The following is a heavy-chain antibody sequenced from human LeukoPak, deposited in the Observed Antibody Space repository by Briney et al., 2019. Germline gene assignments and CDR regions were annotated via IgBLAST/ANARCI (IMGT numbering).Heavy chain of an antibody. V-gene: IGHV4-30-2*01. Sequence: SETQSLTCAVSGGSISSGGYSWSWIRQPPGKGLEWIGYIYHSGSTYYNPSLKSRVTISVDRSKNQFSLKLSSVTAADTAVYYCARVAYDNTPDYWGQGTLVTVSS. D-gene: IGHD3-22*01. CDR3: ARVAYDNTPDY. CDR2: IYHSGST. CDR1: GGSISSGGYS. J-gene: IGHJ4*02.